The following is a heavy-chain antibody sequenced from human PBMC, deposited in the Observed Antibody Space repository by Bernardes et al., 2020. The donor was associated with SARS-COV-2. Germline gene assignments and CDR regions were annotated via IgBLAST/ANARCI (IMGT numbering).Heavy chain of an antibody. CDR2: IDSSRGYT. CDR3: ARAAPQSCTSPNCLQTGFDY. Sequence: GGSLRLSCAASGFAFSGYFMSWIRQAPGKGLEWVSYIDSSRGYTNYADSVKGRFTISRDNAKNSLYLQMNNLRAEDTAVYYCARAAPQSCTSPNCLQTGFDYWGQGTLVIVSS. V-gene: IGHV3-11*06. CDR1: GFAFSGYF. J-gene: IGHJ4*02. D-gene: IGHD2-2*01.